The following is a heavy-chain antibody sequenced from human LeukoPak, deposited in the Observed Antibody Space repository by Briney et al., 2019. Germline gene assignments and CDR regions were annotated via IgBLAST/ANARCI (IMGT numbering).Heavy chain of an antibody. CDR1: GFSFSNYA. CDR3: AKGSGGSCYSSGDV. D-gene: IGHD2-15*01. Sequence: PGGSLRLSCAASGFSFSNYAIHSVRQATGKGLEWVAAISSDGSSKYYAGSVRGRSTISRDKSNNTVSLQMSSLRPEDTAVYYCAKGSGGSCYSSGDVWGQGTTVTVSS. J-gene: IGHJ6*02. CDR2: ISSDGSSK. V-gene: IGHV3-30*18.